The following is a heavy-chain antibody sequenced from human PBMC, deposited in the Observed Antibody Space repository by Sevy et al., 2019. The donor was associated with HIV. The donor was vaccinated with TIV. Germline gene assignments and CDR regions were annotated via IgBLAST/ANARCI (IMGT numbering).Heavy chain of an antibody. J-gene: IGHJ4*02. CDR1: GGSFSGFY. D-gene: IGHD3-10*01. V-gene: IGHV4-34*01. CDR2: INHSGST. CDR3: ARGGDYLLVDY. Sequence: SETLSLTCTVSGGSFSGFYWSWIRQPPGKGLQWIGEINHSGSTNYNSSLESRVTISVDTSKNQFSLKLTSVTAADMAVYYCARGGDYLLVDYWGQGTLVTVSS.